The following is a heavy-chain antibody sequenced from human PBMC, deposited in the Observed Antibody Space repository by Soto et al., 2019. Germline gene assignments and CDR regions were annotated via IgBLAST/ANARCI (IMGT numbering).Heavy chain of an antibody. CDR1: GDSVSSSSVT. J-gene: IGHJ5*01. CDR2: TYYRSKWYN. D-gene: IGHD1-26*01. V-gene: IGHV6-1*01. CDR3: VRLIGNSWLDF. Sequence: SQSLSLTCAISGDSVSSSSVTWNWIRQSPSRGLEWLGRTYYRSKWYNDYAESVKSRITINPDTSKNQFSLHLNSVAPEDTAVYYCVRLIGNSWLDFWGQGTLVTVSS.